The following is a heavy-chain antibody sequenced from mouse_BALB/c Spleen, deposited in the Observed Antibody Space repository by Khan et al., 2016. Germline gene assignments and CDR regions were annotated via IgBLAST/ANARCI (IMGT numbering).Heavy chain of an antibody. Sequence: QVQLQQSGAELMKPGASVKISCKATGYTFSRYWIEWIKERPGHGLEGIGEILPGSGTINYNDKFKDKATFTAETSSNTAYIHLSSLTSEDSAVYYSARGTYWGQGTLVTVSA. J-gene: IGHJ3*01. V-gene: IGHV1-9*01. CDR3: ARGTY. CDR1: GYTFSRYW. CDR2: ILPGSGTI.